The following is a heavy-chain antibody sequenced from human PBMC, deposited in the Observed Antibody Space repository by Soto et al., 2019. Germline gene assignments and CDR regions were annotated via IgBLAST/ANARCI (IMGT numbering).Heavy chain of an antibody. CDR3: ASRTYYYDSSGYYRGAFDI. Sequence: ASVKVSCKASGYTFTSYGISWVRQAPGQGLEWMGWISAYNGNTNYAQKLQGRVTMTTDTSTSTAYMELRSLRSDDTAVYYCASRTYYYDSSGYYRGAFDIWGQGPMVTVSS. CDR1: GYTFTSYG. V-gene: IGHV1-18*01. J-gene: IGHJ3*02. D-gene: IGHD3-22*01. CDR2: ISAYNGNT.